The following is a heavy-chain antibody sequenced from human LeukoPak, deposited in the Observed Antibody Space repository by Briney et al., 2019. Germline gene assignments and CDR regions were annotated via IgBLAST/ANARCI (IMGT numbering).Heavy chain of an antibody. D-gene: IGHD4-23*01. Sequence: PSQTLSLTCTVSAGSLSGYSWSWIRQPPGNGLEWIGYIYSSGSTNYNPSLKSRVTISEDTSKNQFSLKLKSVTAADTAVYYCARAAYGGNSALFDYWGQGVLVSVSS. J-gene: IGHJ4*02. V-gene: IGHV4-59*01. CDR1: AGSLSGYS. CDR2: IYSSGST. CDR3: ARAAYGGNSALFDY.